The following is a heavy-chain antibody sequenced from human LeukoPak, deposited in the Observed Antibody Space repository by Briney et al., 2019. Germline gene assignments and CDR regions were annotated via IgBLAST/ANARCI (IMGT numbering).Heavy chain of an antibody. V-gene: IGHV4-4*07. CDR1: GGSISSYY. Sequence: SETLSLTCTVSGGSISSYYWSWIRQPAGKGLEWMGRIFSSGRNNYNPSLKSRLMVAVDPSKNQFSLRLSSVTAADTAVYYCAREAGDSDAGGHPPTPYYFDLWGQGTLVTVSS. J-gene: IGHJ4*02. D-gene: IGHD4-23*01. CDR3: AREAGDSDAGGHPPTPYYFDL. CDR2: IFSSGRN.